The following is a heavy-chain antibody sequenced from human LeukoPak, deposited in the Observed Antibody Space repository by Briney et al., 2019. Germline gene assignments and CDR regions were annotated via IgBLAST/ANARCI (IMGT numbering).Heavy chain of an antibody. CDR1: VGTFISYA. D-gene: IGHD5-12*01. Sequence: SVKVSCKASVGTFISYAISWVRQAPGQGLEWMGGIIPIFGTANYAQKFQGRVTITADESTSTAYMELSSLRSEDTAVYYCARGAREWLRSYYYYYMDVWGKGTTVTISS. CDR2: IIPIFGTA. CDR3: ARGAREWLRSYYYYYMDV. V-gene: IGHV1-69*13. J-gene: IGHJ6*03.